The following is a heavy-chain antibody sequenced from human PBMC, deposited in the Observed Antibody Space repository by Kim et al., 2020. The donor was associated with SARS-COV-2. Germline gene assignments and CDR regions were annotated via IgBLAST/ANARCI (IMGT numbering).Heavy chain of an antibody. J-gene: IGHJ4*02. CDR2: SGNT. CDR3: ARGVLVDH. Sequence: SGNTGHATKFQGRVTMTRNTSISTAYMELSSLRSEDTAVYYCARGVLVDHWGQGTLVTVSS. D-gene: IGHD2-8*02. V-gene: IGHV1-8*01.